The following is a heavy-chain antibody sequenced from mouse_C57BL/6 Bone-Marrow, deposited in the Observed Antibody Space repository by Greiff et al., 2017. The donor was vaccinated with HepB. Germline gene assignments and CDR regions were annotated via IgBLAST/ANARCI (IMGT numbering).Heavy chain of an antibody. D-gene: IGHD2-4*01. CDR3: AREGGDYPWFAY. V-gene: IGHV1-69*01. CDR2: IDPSDSYT. Sequence: QVQLQQPGAELVMPGASVKLSCKASGYTFTSYWMHWVKQRPGQGLEWIGEIDPSDSYTNYNQKFKGKSTLTVDKSSSTAYMQLRSLTSEDSAVYYCAREGGDYPWFAYWGQGTLVTVSA. CDR1: GYTFTSYW. J-gene: IGHJ3*01.